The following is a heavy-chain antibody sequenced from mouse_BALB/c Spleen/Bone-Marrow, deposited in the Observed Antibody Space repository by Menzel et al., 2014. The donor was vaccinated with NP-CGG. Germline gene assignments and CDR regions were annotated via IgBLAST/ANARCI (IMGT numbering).Heavy chain of an antibody. CDR3: ARGEYYAMGY. V-gene: IGHV14-3*02. CDR2: IDPANGNT. Sequence: VQLQQSGAELVKPGASVKLSCTASGFNIKDTYMHWVKQRPEQGLEWVGRIDPANGNTKYDPKFQGKATITADTSSNTAYLQLSSLTSEDSAVYYCARGEYYAMGYWGQGTSVTVSS. J-gene: IGHJ4*01. CDR1: GFNIKDTY.